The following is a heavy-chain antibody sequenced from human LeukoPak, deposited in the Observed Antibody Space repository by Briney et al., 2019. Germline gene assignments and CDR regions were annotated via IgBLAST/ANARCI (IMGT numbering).Heavy chain of an antibody. J-gene: IGHJ4*02. CDR2: IYYSGST. D-gene: IGHD6-13*01. CDR1: GGSISSSSYY. V-gene: IGHV4-39*07. CDR3: ARDQLFGSGGSWYVY. Sequence: PSETLSLTCTVSGGSISSSSYYWGWIRQPPGKGLEWIGSIYYSGSTYYNPSLKSRVTISVDTSKNQFSLKLSSVTAADTAVYYCARDQLFGSGGSWYVYWGQGTLVTVSS.